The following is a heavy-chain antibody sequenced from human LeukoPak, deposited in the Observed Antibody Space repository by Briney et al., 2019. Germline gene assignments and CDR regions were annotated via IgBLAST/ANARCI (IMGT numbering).Heavy chain of an antibody. CDR2: IYHSGTT. D-gene: IGHD2-15*01. CDR3: ARTGYCSGGSCYSDY. V-gene: IGHV4-38-2*01. CDR1: AYSISSGYY. Sequence: KTSETLSLTCAVSAYSISSGYYWAWIRQPPGKGLERIGSIYHSGTTYYNPSLKSRVTISVDTSKNQFSLKLSSVTAADTAVYYCARTGYCSGGSCYSDYWGQGTLVTVSS. J-gene: IGHJ4*02.